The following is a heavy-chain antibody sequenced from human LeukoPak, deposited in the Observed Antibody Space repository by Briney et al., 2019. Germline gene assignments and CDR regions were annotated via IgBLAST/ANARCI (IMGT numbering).Heavy chain of an antibody. CDR3: AREGQYCSGGSCYSVPFDY. CDR1: GFTFNRYW. Sequence: GGSLRLSCAASGFTFNRYWVSWVRQAPGKELQWVANIKQDGSAKYYVDSVKGRFTISRDNAKNSLYLQMNSLRAEDTAVYYCAREGQYCSGGSCYSVPFDYWGQGTLVTVSS. CDR2: IKQDGSAK. D-gene: IGHD2-15*01. J-gene: IGHJ4*02. V-gene: IGHV3-7*01.